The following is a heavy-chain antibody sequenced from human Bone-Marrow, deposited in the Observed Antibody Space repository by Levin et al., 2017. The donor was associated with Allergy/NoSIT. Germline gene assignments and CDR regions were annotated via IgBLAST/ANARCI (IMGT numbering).Heavy chain of an antibody. J-gene: IGHJ3*02. D-gene: IGHD1-26*01. CDR2: ISRSATTK. CDR3: ARLVGATHFDI. CDR1: AFTFSSYE. Sequence: GGSLRLSCAASAFTFSSYEMNWVRQAPGKGLEWVSYISRSATTKYYADSVKGRFTISRDNAKNSLYLQMNSLRAEDTAVYYCARLVGATHFDIWGQGTVVTVSS. V-gene: IGHV3-48*03.